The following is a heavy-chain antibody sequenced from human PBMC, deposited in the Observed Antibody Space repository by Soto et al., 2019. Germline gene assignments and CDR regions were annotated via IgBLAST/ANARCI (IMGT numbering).Heavy chain of an antibody. Sequence: QVQLQESGPGLVKPSQTLPLTCTVSGGSISSGGYYWTWIRQNPEKGLEWIGYIYSSGNTHYNPSLRGRVSISIDTSENQFSLKLSSVTAADTAVYYCARTTPYCGGDCYMVDWGQGTLVTVSS. CDR2: IYSSGNT. CDR1: GGSISSGGYY. J-gene: IGHJ4*02. V-gene: IGHV4-31*03. CDR3: ARTTPYCGGDCYMVD. D-gene: IGHD2-21*02.